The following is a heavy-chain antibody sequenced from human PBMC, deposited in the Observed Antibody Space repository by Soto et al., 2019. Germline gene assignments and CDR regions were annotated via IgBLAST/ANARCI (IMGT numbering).Heavy chain of an antibody. Sequence: ASVKVSCKTSGYIFTTYCISWVLQARGQGLEWMGWISGYNADTRYAQKFEDRVTMTTDTSTRTVYMELRSLRSDDTAVYYCAREPSFYYNAMDVWGQGTTVTVSS. CDR3: AREPSFYYNAMDV. V-gene: IGHV1-18*04. CDR1: GYIFTTYC. J-gene: IGHJ6*02. CDR2: ISGYNADT.